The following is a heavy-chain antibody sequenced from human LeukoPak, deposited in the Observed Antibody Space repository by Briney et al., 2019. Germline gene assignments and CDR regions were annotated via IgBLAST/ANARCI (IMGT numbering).Heavy chain of an antibody. V-gene: IGHV1-2*02. D-gene: IGHD2-15*01. J-gene: IGHJ4*02. Sequence: VASVKVSCKASGYTFTGYYMHWVRQAPGQGLEWMGWINPNSGGTNYAQKFQGRVTMTRDTSISTDYMELSRLRSDDTAVYYCAREDCSGGSCFDYWGQGTLVTVSS. CDR1: GYTFTGYY. CDR3: AREDCSGGSCFDY. CDR2: INPNSGGT.